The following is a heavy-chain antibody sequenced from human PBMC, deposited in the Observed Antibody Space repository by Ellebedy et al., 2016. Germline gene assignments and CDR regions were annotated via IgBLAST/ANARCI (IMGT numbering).Heavy chain of an antibody. CDR3: AKDDYYDSSGYDY. CDR2: IWYDGSNK. D-gene: IGHD3-22*01. J-gene: IGHJ4*02. V-gene: IGHV3-33*06. CDR1: GFTFSSYG. Sequence: GGSLRLSXAASGFTFSSYGMHWVRQAPGKGLEWVAVIWYDGSNKYYADSVKGRFTISRDNSKNTLFLQMNSLRAEDTAVYYCAKDDYYDSSGYDYWGQGTLVTVSS.